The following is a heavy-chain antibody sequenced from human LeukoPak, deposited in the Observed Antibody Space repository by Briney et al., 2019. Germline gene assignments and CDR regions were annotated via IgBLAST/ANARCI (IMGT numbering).Heavy chain of an antibody. D-gene: IGHD2-15*01. V-gene: IGHV4-4*07. CDR2: IYTSGST. J-gene: IGHJ3*02. CDR1: GGSISSYY. Sequence: SETLSLTCTVSGGSISSYYWSWIRQPAGKGLEWIGRIYTSGSTNYNPSLKSRVTMSVDTSKNQFSLKLSSVTAADTAVYYWARVGLPGRAFDMWAQGTMLTLSS. CDR3: ARVGLPGRAFDM.